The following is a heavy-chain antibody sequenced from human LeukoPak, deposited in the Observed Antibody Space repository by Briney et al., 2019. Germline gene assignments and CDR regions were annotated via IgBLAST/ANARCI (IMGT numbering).Heavy chain of an antibody. CDR3: ARDLPYYDFWSGYSPDFDY. CDR1: GYTFTSYA. Sequence: GASVKVSCKASGYTFTSYAMHWVRQAPGQRLEWMGWINAGNGNTKYSQKFQGRVTITRDTSASTAYMELSSLRSEDTAVYYCARDLPYYDFWSGYSPDFDYRGQGTLVTVSS. D-gene: IGHD3-3*01. CDR2: INAGNGNT. V-gene: IGHV1-3*01. J-gene: IGHJ4*02.